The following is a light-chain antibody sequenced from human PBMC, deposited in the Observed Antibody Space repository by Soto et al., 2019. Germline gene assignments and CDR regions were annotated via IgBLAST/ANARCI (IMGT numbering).Light chain of an antibody. J-gene: IGKJ2*01. V-gene: IGKV3-20*01. CDR2: GAS. CDR3: QQYGSSHT. CDR1: QSVSSSY. Sequence: EIVLTQSPGTLSLSPGERATLSCRASQSVSSSYLAWYQQKPGQAPRLLIYGASIRATGIPDRFSGSGSGTYFTLTISRLEPEDFAVYYCQQYGSSHTFGQGTKLEIK.